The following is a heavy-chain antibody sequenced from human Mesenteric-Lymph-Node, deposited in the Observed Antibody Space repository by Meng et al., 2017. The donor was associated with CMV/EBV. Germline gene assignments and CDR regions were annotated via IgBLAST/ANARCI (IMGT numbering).Heavy chain of an antibody. J-gene: IGHJ6*02. CDR1: GFTFDDYA. Sequence: SLKISCAASGFTFDDYAMHWVRQALGKGLEWVSGISWNSGSIGYADSVKGRFTISRDNAKNSLYLQMNSLRAEDTALYYCAKATAESYYYYGMDVWGQGTTVTVSS. CDR3: AKATAESYYYYGMDV. CDR2: ISWNSGSI. V-gene: IGHV3-9*01.